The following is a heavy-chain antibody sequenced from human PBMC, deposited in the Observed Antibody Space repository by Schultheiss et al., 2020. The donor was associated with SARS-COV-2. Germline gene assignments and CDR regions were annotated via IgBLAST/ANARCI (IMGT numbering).Heavy chain of an antibody. CDR1: GFTFSNYA. Sequence: GGSLRLSCAASGFTFSNYAMNWVRQAPGKGLEWVSAISLSGGSTHYADSVKGRFTISRDNSKNTLSLQMNSLRAEDTAVYSCARSLGAYYYYGMDVWGQGTTVTVSS. V-gene: IGHV3-23*01. J-gene: IGHJ6*02. CDR2: ISLSGGST. CDR3: ARSLGAYYYYGMDV. D-gene: IGHD3-16*01.